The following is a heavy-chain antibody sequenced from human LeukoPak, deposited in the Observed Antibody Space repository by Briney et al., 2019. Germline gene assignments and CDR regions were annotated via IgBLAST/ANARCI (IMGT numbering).Heavy chain of an antibody. J-gene: IGHJ4*02. V-gene: IGHV4-4*02. CDR2: IYHSGST. CDR1: GGSISNGNW. CDR3: ARVLFGSGSSLDY. D-gene: IGHD3-10*01. Sequence: SETLSLTCSVSGGSISNGNWWSRVRQPPGKGLEWIGEIYHSGSTNYNPSLKSRVTISVDKSRNQFSLKLSSVTAADTAVYYCARVLFGSGSSLDYWGQGTLVTVSS.